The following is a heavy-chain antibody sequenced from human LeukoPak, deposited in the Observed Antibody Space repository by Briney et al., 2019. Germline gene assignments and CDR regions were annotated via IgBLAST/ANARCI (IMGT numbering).Heavy chain of an antibody. CDR3: ARHAGGISATGTRPFDY. CDR1: GASFSSSTYY. CDR2: IYYSGST. Sequence: PSETLSLTCTVSGASFSSSTYYWGWIRQPPGKGLEWIGSIYYSGSTYYNPSLKSRVTMSVDTSKNQFSLKLSSATAADTAVYYCARHAGGISATGTRPFDYWGQGTLVTVSS. V-gene: IGHV4-39*01. D-gene: IGHD6-13*01. J-gene: IGHJ4*02.